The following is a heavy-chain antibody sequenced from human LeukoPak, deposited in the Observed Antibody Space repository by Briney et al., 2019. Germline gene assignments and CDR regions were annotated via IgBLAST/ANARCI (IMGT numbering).Heavy chain of an antibody. CDR2: ISSSSSYI. Sequence: GGSLRLSCAASGFTFSSYSMNWVRQAPGKGLEWVSSISSSSSYICYADSVKGRFTISRDNAKNSLYLQMNSLRAEDTAVYYCARHYYDSNAFDYWGQGTLVTVSS. D-gene: IGHD3-22*01. CDR3: ARHYYDSNAFDY. CDR1: GFTFSSYS. J-gene: IGHJ4*02. V-gene: IGHV3-21*01.